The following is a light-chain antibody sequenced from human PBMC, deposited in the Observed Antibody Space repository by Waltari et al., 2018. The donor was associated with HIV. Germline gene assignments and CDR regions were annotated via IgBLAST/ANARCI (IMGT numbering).Light chain of an antibody. V-gene: IGKV3-11*01. Sequence: RATLSCRASQGVSTYLAWYQHKPGQAPRLLIYNASNRATGIPARFSGSGSGTDFTLTISSLEPEDFAVYYCQQRTNWPPYTFGQGTKLEIK. CDR3: QQRTNWPPYT. CDR1: QGVSTY. CDR2: NAS. J-gene: IGKJ2*01.